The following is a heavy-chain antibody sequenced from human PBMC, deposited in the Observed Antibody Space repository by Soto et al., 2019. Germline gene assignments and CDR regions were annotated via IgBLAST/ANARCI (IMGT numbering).Heavy chain of an antibody. CDR2: IGGSGGNT. Sequence: EVQLLESGGGLVQPGGSLRLSCAASGFIFNAYAMTWVRQAPGKGLEWVSAIGGSGGNTNYAAAVKGSFSISRDNSNDTVGLEINRLMVDDTAVYFCARVASDYINSADHWGQGILVTVSS. CDR3: ARVASDYINSADH. V-gene: IGHV3-23*01. J-gene: IGHJ4*02. D-gene: IGHD4-4*01. CDR1: GFIFNAYA.